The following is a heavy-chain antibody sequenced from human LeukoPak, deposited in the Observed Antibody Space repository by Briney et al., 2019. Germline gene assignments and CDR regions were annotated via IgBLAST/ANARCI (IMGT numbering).Heavy chain of an antibody. D-gene: IGHD3-10*01. CDR1: GGSISSYY. CDR3: ARQRGSVGAFEI. Sequence: SETLSLTCTVSGGSISSYYWSWIRQPPGKGLEWIAYIHYSGSTDYNPSLKSRLTISVDTSKNQLSLKLTSMTAADTAVYYCARQRGSVGAFEIWGQGTMVTVSS. J-gene: IGHJ3*02. CDR2: IHYSGST. V-gene: IGHV4-59*08.